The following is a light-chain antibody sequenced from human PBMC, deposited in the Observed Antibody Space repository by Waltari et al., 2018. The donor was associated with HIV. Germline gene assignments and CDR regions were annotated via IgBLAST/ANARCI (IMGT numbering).Light chain of an antibody. CDR2: QDN. Sequence: SYEQTQPPSVSVSPGQTASITCSGDKLGDKYACWYQQKPGQSPVLVIYQDNKRPSGIPERFSGSNSGNTATLTISGTQAMDEADYYCQAWDSSLVVFGGGTKLTVL. CDR1: KLGDKY. CDR3: QAWDSSLVV. V-gene: IGLV3-1*01. J-gene: IGLJ2*01.